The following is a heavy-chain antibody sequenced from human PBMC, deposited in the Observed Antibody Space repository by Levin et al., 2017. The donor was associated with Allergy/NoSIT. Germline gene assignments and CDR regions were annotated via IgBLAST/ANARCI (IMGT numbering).Heavy chain of an antibody. D-gene: IGHD6-13*01. V-gene: IGHV4-39*01. J-gene: IGHJ6*02. Sequence: SETLSLTCTVSGGSISSSSYYWGWIRQPPGKGLEWIGSIYYSGSTYYNPSLESRVTISVDTSKNQFSLKLSSVTAADTAVYYCAGGLAAGGDVWGQGTTVTVSS. CDR2: IYYSGST. CDR1: GGSISSSSYY. CDR3: AGGLAAGGDV.